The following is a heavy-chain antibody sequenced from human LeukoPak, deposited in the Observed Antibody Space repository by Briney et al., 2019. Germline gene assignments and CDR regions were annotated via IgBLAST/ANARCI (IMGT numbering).Heavy chain of an antibody. J-gene: IGHJ4*02. V-gene: IGHV4-59*01. CDR2: FYYSGST. Sequence: SETLSLTCTVSGGSIKNCYWSWIRQPPGKGLEWIGYFYYSGSTNYNPSLKSRVTISVDTSKNQFSLKLNSVTTADTAVYYCAKTMSGSSAPDWGQGTLVTVSS. CDR1: GGSIKNCY. D-gene: IGHD6-25*01. CDR3: AKTMSGSSAPD.